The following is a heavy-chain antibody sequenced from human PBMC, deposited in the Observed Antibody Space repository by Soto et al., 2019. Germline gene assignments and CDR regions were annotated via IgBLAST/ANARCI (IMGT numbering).Heavy chain of an antibody. J-gene: IGHJ6*02. Sequence: GESLKISCKGSGYSFTSYWIGWVRQMPGKGLEWMGIIYPGDSDTRYSPSFQGQVTISADKSISTTYLQWSSLKASDTAMYYCASVVRGLYYYYGMDVWRQGTTVTVSS. V-gene: IGHV5-51*01. D-gene: IGHD3-10*01. CDR2: IYPGDSDT. CDR3: ASVVRGLYYYYGMDV. CDR1: GYSFTSYW.